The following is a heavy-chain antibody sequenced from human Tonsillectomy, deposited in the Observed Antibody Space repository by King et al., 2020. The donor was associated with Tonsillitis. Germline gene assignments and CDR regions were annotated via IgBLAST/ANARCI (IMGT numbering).Heavy chain of an antibody. V-gene: IGHV4-34*01. CDR3: ASDYCSGGSCYNGMDV. CDR2: VSHSGST. J-gene: IGHJ6*02. CDR1: GGSFSGYY. Sequence: VQLQQWGAGLLKPSETLSLTCAVYGGSFSGYYWSWIRQPPGKGLEWIGEVSHSGSTNYNPPLKSRGTISVDTSKNQFSLKLGSVTAADTAVYYCASDYCSGGSCYNGMDVWGQGTTVTVSS. D-gene: IGHD2-15*01.